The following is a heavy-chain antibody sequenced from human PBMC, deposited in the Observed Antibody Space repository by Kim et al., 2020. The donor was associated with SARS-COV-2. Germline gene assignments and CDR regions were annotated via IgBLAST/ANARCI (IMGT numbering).Heavy chain of an antibody. V-gene: IGHV1-46*01. Sequence: YDQKFQGRVTMTRDTSTSTVYMELSSLTSEDTAVYYCAREAAAAGKNFDYWGQGTLVTVSS. D-gene: IGHD6-13*01. CDR3: AREAAAAGKNFDY. J-gene: IGHJ4*02.